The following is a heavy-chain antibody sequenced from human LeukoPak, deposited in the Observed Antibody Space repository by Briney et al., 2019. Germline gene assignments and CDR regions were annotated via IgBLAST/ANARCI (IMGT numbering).Heavy chain of an antibody. CDR1: GDSVSSNSAA. J-gene: IGHJ4*02. CDR2: TYYRSTWYT. V-gene: IGHV6-1*01. D-gene: IGHD1-1*01. CDR3: ARSVATGCFDY. Sequence: SQTLSLTCAIPGDSVSSNSAAWSWIRQSPSRCLEWLGRTYYRSTWYTYYAVSVKSRITINPDTSKNQFSLQLNSVTPEDTAVYFCARSVATGCFDYWGQGTLVTVSS.